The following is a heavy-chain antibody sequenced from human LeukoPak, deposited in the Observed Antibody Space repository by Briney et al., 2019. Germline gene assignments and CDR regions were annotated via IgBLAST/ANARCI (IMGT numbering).Heavy chain of an antibody. CDR1: GFAFNEYS. D-gene: IGHD3-9*01. V-gene: IGHV3-30*03. CDR2: IS. CDR3: ARDLSGPDFRLYFDY. Sequence: GTSLRLSCAASGFAFNEYSLHWVRQSSGKGLEWSALISETVKGRFTISRDNSKNTLYQMDLVRPDDTAIYYCARDLSGPDFRLYFDYWGQGTLVAVSS. J-gene: IGHJ4*02.